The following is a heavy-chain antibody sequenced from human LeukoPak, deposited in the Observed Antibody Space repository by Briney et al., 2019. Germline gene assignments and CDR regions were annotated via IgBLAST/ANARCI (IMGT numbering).Heavy chain of an antibody. CDR2: ISGSGGST. D-gene: IGHD3-22*01. CDR3: AKDLDPYYYDSSGYTADAFDI. Sequence: GGSLRLSCAASGFTFSSYGMSWVRQAPGKGLEWVSAISGSGGSTYYADSVKGRFTISRDNSKNTLYLQMNSLRAEDTAVYYCAKDLDPYYYDSSGYTADAFDIWGQGTMVTVSS. J-gene: IGHJ3*02. V-gene: IGHV3-23*01. CDR1: GFTFSSYG.